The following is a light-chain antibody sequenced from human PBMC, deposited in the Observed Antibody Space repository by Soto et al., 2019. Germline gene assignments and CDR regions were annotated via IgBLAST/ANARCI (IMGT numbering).Light chain of an antibody. CDR3: QQYGTFPFT. J-gene: IGKJ3*01. CDR2: GIS. V-gene: IGKV3-20*01. CDR1: QNLNHNY. Sequence: EVVLTQSPGTLSLSPGERATLSCRASQNLNHNYFAWYQQKPGQGPRLLIYGISTRAAGIPDRFSGSGSGTDFXLXIXXXXXEDFAVYYCQQYGTFPFTFGPGTKLDXK.